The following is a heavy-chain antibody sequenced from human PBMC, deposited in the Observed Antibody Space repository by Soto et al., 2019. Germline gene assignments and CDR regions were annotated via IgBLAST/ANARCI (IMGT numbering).Heavy chain of an antibody. J-gene: IGHJ3*02. CDR2: IIPIFGTA. V-gene: IGHV1-69*13. CDR3: ARDKQLWLKAGAFDI. D-gene: IGHD5-18*01. CDR1: GGTFSSYA. Sequence: ASVKVSCKASGGTFSSYAISWVRQAPGQGLEWMGGIIPIFGTANYAQKFQGRVTITADESTSTAYMELSSLRSEDTAVYYCARDKQLWLKAGAFDIWGQGTMVT.